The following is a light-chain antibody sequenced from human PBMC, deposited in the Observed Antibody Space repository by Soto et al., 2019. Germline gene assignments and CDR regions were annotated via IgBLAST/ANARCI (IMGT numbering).Light chain of an antibody. Sequence: QSALTQPASVSGSPGQSITISCTGTSSDVGGYNYVSWYQQQPGKAPKLMIYDVSNRPSGVSNRFSGSKSGNTASLTISGLQALDDADYYCTSYTSSSTLNVVFGGGTKLTVL. CDR3: TSYTSSSTLNVV. CDR1: SSDVGGYNY. CDR2: DVS. V-gene: IGLV2-14*01. J-gene: IGLJ2*01.